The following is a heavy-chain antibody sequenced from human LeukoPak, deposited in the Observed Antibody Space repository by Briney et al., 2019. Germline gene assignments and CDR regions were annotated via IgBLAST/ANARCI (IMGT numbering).Heavy chain of an antibody. J-gene: IGHJ4*02. CDR3: GRDDAGVKNYSIQY. V-gene: IGHV3-53*01. D-gene: IGHD2-21*01. CDR2: IYDGDKT. CDR1: QSIVSSRY. Sequence: GGVLRLSCSASQSIVSSRYVSGVRQAPGKAREWGSIIYDGDKTYYADSVKGRLTISRDNFKNTLYLQMSNLRAEDTAVYFCGRDDAGVKNYSIQYWGLGTLVAVSS.